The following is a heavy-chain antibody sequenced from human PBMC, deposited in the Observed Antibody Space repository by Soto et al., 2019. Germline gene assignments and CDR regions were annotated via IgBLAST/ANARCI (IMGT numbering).Heavy chain of an antibody. CDR2: ISGSGGST. CDR1: GFTFSSYA. V-gene: IGHV3-23*01. D-gene: IGHD6-13*01. J-gene: IGHJ4*02. CDR3: AHSTGIAAAGPDFDY. Sequence: GSLRLSCAASGFTFSSYAMSWVRQAPGKGLEWVSAISGSGGSTYYADSVKGRFTISRDNSKNTLYLQMNSLRAEDTAVYYCAHSTGIAAAGPDFDYWGQGTLVTVSS.